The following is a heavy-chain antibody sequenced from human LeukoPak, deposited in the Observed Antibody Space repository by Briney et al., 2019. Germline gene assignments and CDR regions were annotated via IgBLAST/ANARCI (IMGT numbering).Heavy chain of an antibody. J-gene: IGHJ5*02. D-gene: IGHD2-2*03. CDR2: IIPIFGTA. Sequence: SVKVSCKASGGTFSSYAISWVRQAPGQGLEWMGGIIPIFGTANYAQKFQGRVTITTDESTSTAYMELSSLRSEDTAVYYCAREGGGYCSSTSCQNWFDPWGQGTLVTVSS. CDR1: GGTFSSYA. V-gene: IGHV1-69*05. CDR3: AREGGGYCSSTSCQNWFDP.